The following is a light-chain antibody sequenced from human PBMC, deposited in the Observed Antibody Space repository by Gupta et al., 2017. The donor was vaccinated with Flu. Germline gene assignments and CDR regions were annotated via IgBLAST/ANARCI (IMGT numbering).Light chain of an antibody. V-gene: IGLV1-44*01. CDR3: AAWDDSLNGQEV. J-gene: IGLJ1*01. Sequence: QPVLTQPPSASGTPGQRVTISCSGSTSNIGTYTVNWYQQFPGTAPKLLSYRSNQRPSGVPDRFSGSKSGTSASLAISGLQSEDEADYYGAAWDDSLNGQEVFGTGTKVTVL. CDR1: TSNIGTYT. CDR2: RSN.